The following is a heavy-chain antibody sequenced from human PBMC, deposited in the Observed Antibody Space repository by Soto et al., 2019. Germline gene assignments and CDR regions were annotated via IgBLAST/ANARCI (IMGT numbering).Heavy chain of an antibody. V-gene: IGHV4-30-4*01. CDR3: ARDHCSGGSCYSSPTNWFDP. CDR1: CGSISSGDYY. CDR2: IYYSGST. D-gene: IGHD2-15*01. Sequence: PSETLSLTCTVSCGSISSGDYYWSWIRQPPGKGLEWIGYIYYSGSTYYNPSLKSRVTISVDTSKNQFSPKLSSVTAADTAVYYCARDHCSGGSCYSSPTNWFDPWGQGTLVTVSS. J-gene: IGHJ5*02.